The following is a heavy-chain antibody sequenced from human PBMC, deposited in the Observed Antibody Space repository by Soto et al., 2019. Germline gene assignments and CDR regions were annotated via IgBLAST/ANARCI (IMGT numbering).Heavy chain of an antibody. CDR2: IRGSGGST. J-gene: IGHJ6*02. Sequence: GGSLRLSCAASGFPLRSYAMSWVRQAPGKGLEWISTIRGSGGSTYCADSVKGRFTISRDDSKNTLNLQMNSLRAEDTAVYFCAKKEERILLLEHQPNYGMDVRGQGTTVTVSS. D-gene: IGHD1-1*01. CDR3: AKKEERILLLEHQPNYGMDV. V-gene: IGHV3-23*01. CDR1: GFPLRSYA.